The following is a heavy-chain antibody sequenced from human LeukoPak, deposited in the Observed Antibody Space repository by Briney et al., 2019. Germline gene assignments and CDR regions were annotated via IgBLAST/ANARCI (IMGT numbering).Heavy chain of an antibody. J-gene: IGHJ3*02. CDR2: IFYNGGP. CDR3: ASYSGTYSAFEI. CDR1: GDCITNSNYY. Sequence: SETLSLTCTASGDCITNSNYYWGWVRQSPGGGLEWLGNIFYNGGPYYNPSFKSRVAISVDTSKNHFSLTLNAVTAADTAVYYCASYSGTYSAFEIWGQGTPVTVSS. D-gene: IGHD1-26*01. V-gene: IGHV4-39*07.